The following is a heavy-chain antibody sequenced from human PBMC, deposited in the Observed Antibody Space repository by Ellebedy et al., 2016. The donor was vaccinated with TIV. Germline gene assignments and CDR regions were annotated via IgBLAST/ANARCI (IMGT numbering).Heavy chain of an antibody. CDR3: AKGGGGQRMDV. D-gene: IGHD3-16*01. V-gene: IGHV3-30*02. CDR2: IRYDGDEK. J-gene: IGHJ6*02. Sequence: GGSLRLSCAGSGFYFSYYGMHWVRQAPGKGLEWVAFIRYDGDEKYYADFVKGRFTISRDNSKSTVYVQMNSLRTDDTAVYYCAKGGGGQRMDVWGQGTTVTVSS. CDR1: GFYFSYYG.